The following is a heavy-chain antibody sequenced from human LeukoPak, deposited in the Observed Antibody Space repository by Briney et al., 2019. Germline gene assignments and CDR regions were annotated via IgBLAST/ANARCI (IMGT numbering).Heavy chain of an antibody. D-gene: IGHD6-13*01. CDR3: ARDRRGGQQLVRSGFDY. J-gene: IGHJ4*02. V-gene: IGHV4-30-2*01. Sequence: PSQTLSLTCTVSGGSISSGGYYWSWIRQPPGKGLEWIGYIYHSGSTYYNPSLKSRVTISVDRSKNQFSLKLSSVTAADTAVYYCARDRRGGQQLVRSGFDYWGQGTLVTVSS. CDR2: IYHSGST. CDR1: GGSISSGGYY.